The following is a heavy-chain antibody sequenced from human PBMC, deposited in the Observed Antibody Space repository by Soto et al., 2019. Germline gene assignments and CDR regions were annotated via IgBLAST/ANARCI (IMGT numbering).Heavy chain of an antibody. CDR2: INHSGST. Sequence: SSETLSLTCAVYGGSFSGYYWSWIRQPPGKGLEWIGEINHSGSTNYNPSLKSRVTISVDTSKNQFSLKLSSVTAADTAVYYCARGERGSSFYYYYYGMDVWGQGTTVTVSS. D-gene: IGHD6-6*01. J-gene: IGHJ6*02. V-gene: IGHV4-34*01. CDR3: ARGERGSSFYYYYYGMDV. CDR1: GGSFSGYY.